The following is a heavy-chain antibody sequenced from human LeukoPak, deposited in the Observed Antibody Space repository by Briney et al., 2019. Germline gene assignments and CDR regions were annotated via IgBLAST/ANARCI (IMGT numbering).Heavy chain of an antibody. V-gene: IGHV1-69*06. CDR3: AXXXXXXGSYPKSPYYYYMDV. CDR2: IIPIFGTA. CDR1: GGTFSSYA. Sequence: GASVKVSCKASGGTFSSYAISWVRQAPGQGLEWMGGIIPIFGTANYAQKFQGRVTITADKSTSTAYMELSSLRSEDTAVYYCAXXXXXXGSYPKSPYYYYMDVWGKGTTVTVSS. J-gene: IGHJ6*03. D-gene: IGHD3-10*01.